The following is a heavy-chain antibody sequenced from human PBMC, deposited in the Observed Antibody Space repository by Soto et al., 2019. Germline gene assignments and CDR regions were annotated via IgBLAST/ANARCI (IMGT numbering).Heavy chain of an antibody. CDR1: GFTFSSYG. J-gene: IGHJ6*02. Sequence: GGSLRLSCAASGFTFSSYGMHWVRQAPGKGLEWVAVISYDGSNKYYADSVKGRFTISRDNSKNTLYLQMNSLRAEDTAVYYCAKERGTMVRGVYYYYYGMDVWGQGTTVTVSS. D-gene: IGHD3-10*01. V-gene: IGHV3-30*18. CDR3: AKERGTMVRGVYYYYYGMDV. CDR2: ISYDGSNK.